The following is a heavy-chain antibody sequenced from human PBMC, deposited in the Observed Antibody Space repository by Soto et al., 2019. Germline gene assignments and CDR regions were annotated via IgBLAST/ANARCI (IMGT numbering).Heavy chain of an antibody. J-gene: IGHJ4*02. V-gene: IGHV1-46*03. CDR2: INPFDGSR. D-gene: IGHD3-10*01. Sequence: GASVKVSCKASGYIFTSYYIHWVRQAPGQGLEWMGWINPFDGSRMFAQSFQGRVTMTRDTSTSTVYMEVSSLRSEDTAVYYCSRVDPGETSPFDHWGQG. CDR3: SRVDPGETSPFDH. CDR1: GYIFTSYY.